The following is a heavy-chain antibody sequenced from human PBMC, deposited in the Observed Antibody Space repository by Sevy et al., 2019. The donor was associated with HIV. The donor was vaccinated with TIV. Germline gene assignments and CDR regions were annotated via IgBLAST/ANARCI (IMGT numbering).Heavy chain of an antibody. D-gene: IGHD6-13*01. V-gene: IGHV3-21*01. CDR1: GFTFSSYS. CDR2: ISSSSSYI. J-gene: IGHJ4*02. Sequence: GGSLRLSCAASGFTFSSYSMNWVCQAPGKGLEWVSSISSSSSYIYYADSVKGRFTISRDNAKNSLYLKMNSLRAEDTAVYYCARDRYSSSWYDYWGQGTLVTVSS. CDR3: ARDRYSSSWYDY.